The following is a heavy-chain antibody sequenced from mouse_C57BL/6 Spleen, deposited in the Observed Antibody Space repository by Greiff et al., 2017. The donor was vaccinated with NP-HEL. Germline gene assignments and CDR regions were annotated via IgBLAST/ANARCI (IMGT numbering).Heavy chain of an antibody. CDR2: ISSGGSYT. CDR1: GFTFSSYG. Sequence: EVQRVESGGDLVKPGGSLKLSCAASGFTFSSYGMSWVRQTPDKRLEWVATISSGGSYTYYPDSVKGRFTISRDNAKNTLYLQMSSLKSEDTAMYYCARQHGVTTGTVNWYFDVWGTGTTVTVSS. J-gene: IGHJ1*03. CDR3: ARQHGVTTGTVNWYFDV. V-gene: IGHV5-6*01. D-gene: IGHD2-2*01.